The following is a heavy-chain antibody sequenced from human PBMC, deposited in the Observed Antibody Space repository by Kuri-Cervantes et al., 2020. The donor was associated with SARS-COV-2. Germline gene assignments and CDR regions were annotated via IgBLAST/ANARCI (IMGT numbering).Heavy chain of an antibody. Sequence: GGSLRLSCAASGFTFSNAWMNWVRQAPGKGLEWVGRIKSKTDGGTTDYVAPVKGRFTISRDDSKNTVYLQMSSLKTEDTAVYFCSTIDNSDTDAYDIWGQGKMVTGSS. V-gene: IGHV3-15*07. CDR1: GFTFSNAW. D-gene: IGHD3-22*01. CDR3: STIDNSDTDAYDI. CDR2: IKSKTDGGTT. J-gene: IGHJ3*02.